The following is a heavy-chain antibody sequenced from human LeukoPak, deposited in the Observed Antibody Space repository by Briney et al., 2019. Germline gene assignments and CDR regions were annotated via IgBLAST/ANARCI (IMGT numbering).Heavy chain of an antibody. CDR1: GGSISSYY. V-gene: IGHV4-59*01. Sequence: SETLSLTCTVSGGSISSYYWSWIRQPPGKGLEWIGYIYYSGSTDYNPSLKSRVTISVDTSKNQFSLKLSSVTAADTAVYYCARAGFTISMGRFDPWGQGTLVTVSS. CDR3: ARAGFTISMGRFDP. D-gene: IGHD3-3*01. CDR2: IYYSGST. J-gene: IGHJ5*02.